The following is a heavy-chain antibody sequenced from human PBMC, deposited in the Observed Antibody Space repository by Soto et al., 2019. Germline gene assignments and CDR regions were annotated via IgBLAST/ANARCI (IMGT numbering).Heavy chain of an antibody. CDR1: GGTFSSYT. CDR3: ARFWSHDDSSGYYYG. Sequence: QVQLVQSGAEVKKPGSSVKVSCKASGGTFSSYTISWVRQAPGQGLEWMGRIIPILGIANYAQKFQGRVTITADKSTSTAYMELSSLRSEDTAVYYCARFWSHDDSSGYYYGWGQGTLVTVSS. V-gene: IGHV1-69*02. J-gene: IGHJ4*02. D-gene: IGHD3-22*01. CDR2: IIPILGIA.